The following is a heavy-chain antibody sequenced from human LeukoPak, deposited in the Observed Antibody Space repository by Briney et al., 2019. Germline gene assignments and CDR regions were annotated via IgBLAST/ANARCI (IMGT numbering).Heavy chain of an antibody. CDR3: ARERDSSGYNWFDP. Sequence: GGSLRLSCAASGFTFSSYSMNWVRQAPGKGLEWVSSISSSSSYIYYADSVKGRFTISRDNAKNSLYLQMNSLRAEDTAVYYCARERDSSGYNWFDPWGQGTLVTVSS. V-gene: IGHV3-21*01. CDR2: ISSSSSYI. CDR1: GFTFSSYS. J-gene: IGHJ5*02. D-gene: IGHD6-19*01.